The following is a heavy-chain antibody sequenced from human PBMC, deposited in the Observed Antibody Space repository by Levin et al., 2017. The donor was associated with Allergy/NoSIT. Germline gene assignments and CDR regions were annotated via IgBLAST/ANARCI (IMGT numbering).Heavy chain of an antibody. CDR1: GYSFSSYW. CDR3: AKRGVVALSDSHYDYALDV. J-gene: IGHJ6*02. CDR2: IYPVDSDT. Sequence: PGGSLRLSCKASGYSFSSYWVAWVRQMPGKGLEWVGSIYPVDSDTRYGPSFQGQVTISVDKSNTTAYLQWTSLKASDTAMYYCAKRGVVALSDSHYDYALDVWGQGTTVTVSS. V-gene: IGHV5-51*01. D-gene: IGHD2-15*01.